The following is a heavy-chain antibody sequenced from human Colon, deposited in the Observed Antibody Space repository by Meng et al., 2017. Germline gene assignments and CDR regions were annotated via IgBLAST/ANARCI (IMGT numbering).Heavy chain of an antibody. J-gene: IGHJ4*02. Sequence: ASVKVSCKASGCTLTSYAMHWVRQAPGQRLEWMGWINAGNGNTKYSQRFQGRVTITRDTSASTAYMELSSLRSEDTTVYYCARAGDDSSGYYPQPFDYWGRGTLVTVSS. CDR2: INAGNGNT. CDR1: GCTLTSYA. CDR3: ARAGDDSSGYYPQPFDY. V-gene: IGHV1-3*01. D-gene: IGHD3-22*01.